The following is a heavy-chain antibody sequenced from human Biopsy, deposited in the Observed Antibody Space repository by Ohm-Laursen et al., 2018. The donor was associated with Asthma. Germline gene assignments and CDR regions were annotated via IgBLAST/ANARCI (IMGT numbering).Heavy chain of an antibody. CDR2: IMTVFGTT. CDR3: ARCQVGYSSGWSLLLKKIYYSGMDV. Sequence: SVKGSCKAPGGTFSNFAISWVRQAPGQGLEWLGGIMTVFGTTNYAQKFQGRVTITADESTSTAYMEVTSLRSEDTAIYYCARCQVGYSSGWSLLLKKIYYSGMDVWGQGNAVTVSS. CDR1: GGTFSNFA. J-gene: IGHJ6*02. V-gene: IGHV1-69*13. D-gene: IGHD6-19*01.